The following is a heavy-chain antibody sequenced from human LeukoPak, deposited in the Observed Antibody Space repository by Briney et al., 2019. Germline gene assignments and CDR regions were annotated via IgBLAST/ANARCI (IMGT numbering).Heavy chain of an antibody. Sequence: HAGGSLRLSCAASGFTVSRNYMSWVRQPPGKGLEWLFIIYSAGGTYYADSVKGRFTISRDSSKNTLYLQMNSLRAEDTAVYYCTRGDFTIFGRGAIDSWGQGTLVTVSS. D-gene: IGHD3-3*01. CDR1: GFTVSRNY. CDR3: TRGDFTIFGRGAIDS. J-gene: IGHJ4*02. CDR2: IYSAGGT. V-gene: IGHV3-53*01.